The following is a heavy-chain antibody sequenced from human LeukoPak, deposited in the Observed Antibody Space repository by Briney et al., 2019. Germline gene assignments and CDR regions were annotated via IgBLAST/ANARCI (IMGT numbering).Heavy chain of an antibody. CDR3: AKVMLYCSSGSCYDWFDP. Sequence: GGSLRLSCAASGFTFSSYGMHWVRQAPGKGLEWVAVISYDGSNKYYADSVKGRFTISRDNSKNTLYLQMNSLRAEDTAVYYCAKVMLYCSSGSCYDWFDPWGQGTLVTVSS. CDR1: GFTFSSYG. CDR2: ISYDGSNK. D-gene: IGHD2-15*01. J-gene: IGHJ5*02. V-gene: IGHV3-30*18.